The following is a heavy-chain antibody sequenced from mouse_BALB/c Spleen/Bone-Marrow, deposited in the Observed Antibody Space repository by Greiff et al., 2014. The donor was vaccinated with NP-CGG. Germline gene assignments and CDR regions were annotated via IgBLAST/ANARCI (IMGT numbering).Heavy chain of an antibody. CDR2: INPSTGYT. Sequence: QVQLQQSGAELAKPGASVKMSCKASGYTFTSYWMHWVKQRPGQGLEWIGYINPSTGYTEYNQKFKDKATLTADKSSSTAYMQRSSLTSEASAVYYWERSATMIFAYWGQGTLVTVSA. J-gene: IGHJ3*01. CDR3: ERSATMIFAY. D-gene: IGHD2-4*01. CDR1: GYTFTSYW. V-gene: IGHV1-7*01.